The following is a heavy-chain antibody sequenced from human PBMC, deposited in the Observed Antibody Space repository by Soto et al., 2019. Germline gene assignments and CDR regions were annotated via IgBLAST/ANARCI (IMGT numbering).Heavy chain of an antibody. J-gene: IGHJ5*02. CDR2: IYHSGST. D-gene: IGHD3-3*01. V-gene: IGHV4-30-2*01. CDR1: GGSISSCYYY. CDR3: ARTYYDFWSGSLNWFDP. Sequence: PSETLSLTFTVSGGSISSCYYYWSWIRQPPGKGLEWIGYIYHSGSTYYNPSLKSRVTISVDRSKNQFSLKLSSVTAADTAVYYCARTYYDFWSGSLNWFDPWGQGTLVTVSS.